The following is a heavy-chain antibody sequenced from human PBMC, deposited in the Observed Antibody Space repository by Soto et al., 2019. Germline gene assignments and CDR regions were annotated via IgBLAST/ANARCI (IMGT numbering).Heavy chain of an antibody. Sequence: PGGSLRLSCAASGFTFSSYAMSWVRQAPGKGLEWVSAISGSGGSTYYADSVKGRFTISRDNSKNTLYLQMNSLRAEDTAVYYCLKVYRVTTFGSFDYWGQGTLVTVSA. V-gene: IGHV3-23*01. CDR3: LKVYRVTTFGSFDY. CDR1: GFTFSSYA. J-gene: IGHJ4*01. D-gene: IGHD4-17*01. CDR2: ISGSGGST.